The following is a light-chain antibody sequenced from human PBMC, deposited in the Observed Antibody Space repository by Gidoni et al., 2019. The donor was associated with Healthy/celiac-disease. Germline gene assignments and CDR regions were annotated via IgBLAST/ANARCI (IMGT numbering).Light chain of an antibody. CDR1: QSISSY. Sequence: DTQMTQSTSSLSASVGDRVTITCRASQSISSYLNWYQQKPGKAPKLLIYAASSLQSGVPARFSGSGSGTDFTLTISSLQPEDFAAYYCQQSYSTLLTFXGXTKVEIK. CDR3: QQSYSTLLT. CDR2: AAS. J-gene: IGKJ4*01. V-gene: IGKV1-39*01.